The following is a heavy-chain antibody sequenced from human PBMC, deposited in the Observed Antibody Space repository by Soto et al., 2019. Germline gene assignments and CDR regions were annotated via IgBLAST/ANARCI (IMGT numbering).Heavy chain of an antibody. CDR3: ARDPSAYSSSYYFDY. CDR1: GFTFSSYW. CDR2: IKQDGSEK. V-gene: IGHV3-7*01. Sequence: GGSLRLSCAASGFTFSSYWMSWVRQAPGKGLEWVANIKQDGSEKYYVDSVKGRFTISRDNAKNSLYLQMNSLRAEDTAVYYCARDPSAYSSSYYFDYWGQGTLVTVSS. J-gene: IGHJ4*02. D-gene: IGHD6-6*01.